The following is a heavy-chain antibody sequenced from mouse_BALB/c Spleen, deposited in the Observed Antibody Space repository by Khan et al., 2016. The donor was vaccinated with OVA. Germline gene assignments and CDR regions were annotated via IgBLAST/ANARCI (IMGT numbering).Heavy chain of an antibody. J-gene: IGHJ3*01. CDR2: IDPSDNYT. V-gene: IGHV1-69*02. CDR1: GYTFTSFW. CDR3: VRSYCDGSSAWFGY. D-gene: IGHD1-1*01. Sequence: QVQLQQPGAELVKPGASVKLSCKASGYTFTSFWLHWVKQRPGLGLEWIGAIDPSDNYTNYNQKFKGKATLTLDKSSRPAYMQLRSLPSEDAAVYYWVRSYCDGSSAWFGYWGQGTLVTVSA.